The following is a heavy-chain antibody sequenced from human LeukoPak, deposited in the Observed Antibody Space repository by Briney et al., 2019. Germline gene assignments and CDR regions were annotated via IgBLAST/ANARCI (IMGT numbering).Heavy chain of an antibody. Sequence: PGGSLRHSCPATGFIFTRHAMNWVRQPAGKGLEWVGPTCMSSVNTLCVVSVNGRFTISRDNSRNILDLKMNNMRVDDPAVYYCTTGDGIGKHPRGYYFDNWGQGTLVTVSS. CDR2: TCMSSVNT. D-gene: IGHD5-24*01. J-gene: IGHJ4*02. CDR3: TTGDGIGKHPRGYYFDN. V-gene: IGHV3-23*01. CDR1: GFIFTRHA.